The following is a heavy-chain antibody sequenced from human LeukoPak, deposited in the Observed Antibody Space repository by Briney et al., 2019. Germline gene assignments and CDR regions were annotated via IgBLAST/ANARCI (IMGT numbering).Heavy chain of an antibody. D-gene: IGHD3-3*02. Sequence: ASVKVSCKVSGYALTELSMHWVRQAPGRGFDWMGGIDPKDGETIYAQTFQGRVTMTDDTSTDTAYMELSGLTSEDTALYDCAGDVLVSGGSYYHGYWGQGTLVTVSS. CDR1: GYALTELS. CDR2: IDPKDGET. CDR3: AGDVLVSGGSYYHGY. V-gene: IGHV1-24*01. J-gene: IGHJ4*02.